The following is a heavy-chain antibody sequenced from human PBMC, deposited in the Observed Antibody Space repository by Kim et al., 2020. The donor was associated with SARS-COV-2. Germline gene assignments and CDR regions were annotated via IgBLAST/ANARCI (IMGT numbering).Heavy chain of an antibody. D-gene: IGHD3-3*01. J-gene: IGHJ6*04. CDR3: ARGRAGVVPSPIMGLGPYYDYYALDV. CDR1: VGSFSDYH. CDR2: IDHSGAT. V-gene: IGHV4-34*01. Sequence: SETLSLTCAVYVGSFSDYHWTWIRQSPGKGLEWIGEIDHSGATNYNPSLKSRVAISVDTSKNQFSLKLKSVTAADTAVYFCARGRAGVVPSPIMGLGPYYDYYALDVWGKGTTVSVSS.